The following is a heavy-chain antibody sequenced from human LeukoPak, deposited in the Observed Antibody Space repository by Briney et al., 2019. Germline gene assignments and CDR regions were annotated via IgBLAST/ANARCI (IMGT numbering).Heavy chain of an antibody. CDR1: GYSLTSYW. Sequence: GESLKISCKGSGYSLTSYWIGWVRQMPGKGLEWMGIIYPGDSDTRYSPSFQGQVTISADKSTSTAYLQWSSLKASDTAMYYCAGGYSSSSYYFDYWGQGTLVTVSS. V-gene: IGHV5-51*01. J-gene: IGHJ4*02. D-gene: IGHD6-13*01. CDR3: AGGYSSSSYYFDY. CDR2: IYPGDSDT.